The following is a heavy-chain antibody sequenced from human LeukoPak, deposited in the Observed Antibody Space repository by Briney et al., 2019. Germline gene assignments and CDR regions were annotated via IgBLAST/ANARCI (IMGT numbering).Heavy chain of an antibody. Sequence: GGSLRLSCAASGFTFIDYSMSWIRQAPGKGLEWVSYISPTSDYTNYADSVKGRFTIFRDNAKNSLYLQMNSLRVEDTAVYYCARCQYNSSPDSWGQGTLVTVSS. CDR2: ISPTSDYT. J-gene: IGHJ4*02. V-gene: IGHV3-11*03. D-gene: IGHD6-13*01. CDR3: ARCQYNSSPDS. CDR1: GFTFIDYS.